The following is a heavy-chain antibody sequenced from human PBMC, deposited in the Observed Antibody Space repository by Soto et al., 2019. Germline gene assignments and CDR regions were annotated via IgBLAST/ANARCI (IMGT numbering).Heavy chain of an antibody. V-gene: IGHV3-30-3*01. J-gene: IGHJ6*02. CDR2: ISYDGDNE. Sequence: QVQLVESGGGVVQTGRSLRLSCAASGFTFTRYNMSWVRQAPGKGLEWAALISYDGDNEYYSDSVKGRFTVSRDNSKSTLYLQMNSLRAEDTAVYYCARDHYSDSSGFLRRNGLDVWGQGTTVTVSS. D-gene: IGHD3-22*01. CDR1: GFTFTRYN. CDR3: ARDHYSDSSGFLRRNGLDV.